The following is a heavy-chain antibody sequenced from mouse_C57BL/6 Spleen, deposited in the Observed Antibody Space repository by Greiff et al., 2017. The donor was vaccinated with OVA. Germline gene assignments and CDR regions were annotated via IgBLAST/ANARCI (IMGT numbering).Heavy chain of an antibody. CDR3: ARDGYGGGYAMDY. CDR1: GFTFSSYA. D-gene: IGHD2-14*01. V-gene: IGHV5-4*01. Sequence: EVMLVESGGGLVKPGGSLKLSCAASGFTFSSYAMSWVRQTPEKRLEWVATISDGGSYTYYPDNVKGRFPISRDNAKNNLYRQWSDLKAEDTAMYYGARDGYGGGYAMDYWGQGTTVTVSS. CDR2: ISDGGSYT. J-gene: IGHJ4*01.